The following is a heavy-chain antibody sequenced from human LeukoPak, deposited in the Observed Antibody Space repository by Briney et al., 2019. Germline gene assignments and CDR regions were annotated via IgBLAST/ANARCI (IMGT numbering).Heavy chain of an antibody. CDR1: GGSFSGYY. Sequence: SETLSLTCDVYGGSFSGYYWSWIRQPPGKGLEWIGEINHSGSTNYNPSLKSRVTISVDTSKNQFSLKLSSVTAADTAVYYCARGGTTYYYGSGSYYNALASYWGQGTLVTVSS. CDR3: ARGGTTYYYGSGSYYNALASY. J-gene: IGHJ4*02. CDR2: INHSGST. V-gene: IGHV4-34*01. D-gene: IGHD3-10*01.